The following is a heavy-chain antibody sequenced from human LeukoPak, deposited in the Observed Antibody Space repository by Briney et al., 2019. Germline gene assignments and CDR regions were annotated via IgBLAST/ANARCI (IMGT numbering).Heavy chain of an antibody. J-gene: IGHJ4*02. CDR3: SRENGAFSPFGY. CDR2: VSLSGLT. Sequence: SETLSLTCGVSGGSITSTNWWSWVRQPPGQGLEWIGEVSLSGLTNYNPSLSSRVIMALDTSKNHLSLHLTSVTAADTAVYYCSRENGAFSPFGYWGQGYLVTVPS. D-gene: IGHD2-8*01. CDR1: GGSITSTNW. V-gene: IGHV4-4*02.